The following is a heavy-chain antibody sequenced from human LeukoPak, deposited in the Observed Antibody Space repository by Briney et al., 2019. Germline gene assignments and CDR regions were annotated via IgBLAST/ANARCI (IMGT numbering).Heavy chain of an antibody. J-gene: IGHJ4*02. CDR3: ARDSIHRRTTPFDY. D-gene: IGHD1-7*01. Sequence: SETLSLTCTVSGFSISSGYSWGWIRQPPGKGLEWIGNIYHTESTNYNPSLKSRVTISVDTSKNQFSLKLSSVTAADTAVYYCARDSIHRRTTPFDYGGQGTLVTVSS. V-gene: IGHV4-38-2*02. CDR2: IYHTEST. CDR1: GFSISSGYS.